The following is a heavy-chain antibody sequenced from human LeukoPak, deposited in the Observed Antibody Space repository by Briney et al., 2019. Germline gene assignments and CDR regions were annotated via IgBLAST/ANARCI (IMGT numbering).Heavy chain of an antibody. Sequence: GASVKVSCKASGYTFTGYYMHWVRQAPGQGLEWMGWINPNHGDTNYAQKFQDRVSMTRDTSISTAYMHLSRLRSADTAVYYCASSPRREQLDYWGQGTLVTVSS. V-gene: IGHV1-2*02. CDR3: ASSPRREQLDY. CDR2: INPNHGDT. CDR1: GYTFTGYY. D-gene: IGHD1-26*01. J-gene: IGHJ4*02.